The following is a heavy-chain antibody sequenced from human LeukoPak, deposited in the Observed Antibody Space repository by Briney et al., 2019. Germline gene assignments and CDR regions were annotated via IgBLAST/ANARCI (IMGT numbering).Heavy chain of an antibody. Sequence: AAVKVSFKASGGTFSSYAISWVRQAPGQGLGWMGGIIPIFGTANYAQKVQGRGTITADESTSTAYMELSSLRSADTAVYYCASLIAAGGALDYWGQGTLVTVSS. D-gene: IGHD6-25*01. V-gene: IGHV1-69*13. CDR3: ASLIAAGGALDY. J-gene: IGHJ4*02. CDR2: IIPIFGTA. CDR1: GGTFSSYA.